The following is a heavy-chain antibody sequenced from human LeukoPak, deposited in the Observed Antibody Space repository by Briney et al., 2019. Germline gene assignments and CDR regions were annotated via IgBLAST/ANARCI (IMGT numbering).Heavy chain of an antibody. J-gene: IGHJ4*02. CDR3: ATRGRFGNF. V-gene: IGHV4-59*02. D-gene: IGHD1-14*01. CDR2: IYYTGST. Sequence: GSLRLSCAASGFTVSSNYMSWVRQAPGKGLEWIGNIYYTGSTYYNPSLKSRVTISVDTSKNQFSLKLSSVTAADTAVYYCATRGRFGNFWGQGTLVTVSS. CDR1: GFTVSSNY.